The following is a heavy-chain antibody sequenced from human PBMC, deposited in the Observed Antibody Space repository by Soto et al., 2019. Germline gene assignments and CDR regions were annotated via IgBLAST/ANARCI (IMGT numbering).Heavy chain of an antibody. J-gene: IGHJ4*02. V-gene: IGHV4-59*08. D-gene: IGHD1-26*01. Sequence: QVQLQESGPGLVKPSETLSLTCTVSGGSISSYYWSWIRQPPGKGLEWIGYIYYGGSTNYNPSLKSRVTLSVDTSKNQFSLKLSSVTAADTAVYYCARRYGSAIDYWGQGTLVTVSS. CDR1: GGSISSYY. CDR2: IYYGGST. CDR3: ARRYGSAIDY.